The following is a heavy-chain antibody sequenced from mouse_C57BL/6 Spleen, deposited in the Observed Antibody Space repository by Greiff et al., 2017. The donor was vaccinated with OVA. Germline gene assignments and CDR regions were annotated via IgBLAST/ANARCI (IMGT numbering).Heavy chain of an antibody. D-gene: IGHD2-2*01. CDR1: GYSFTDYN. CDR2: INPNSGTT. V-gene: IGHV1-39*01. CDR3: ASGYDPFAY. J-gene: IGHJ3*01. Sequence: VQLKESGPELVKPGASVKISCKASGYSFTDYNMNWVKQSNGKSLEWIGVINPNSGTTSYNQKFKGKATLPVDQSSSTAYMQLNSLTSEDSAVYYCASGYDPFAYWGQGTLVTVSA.